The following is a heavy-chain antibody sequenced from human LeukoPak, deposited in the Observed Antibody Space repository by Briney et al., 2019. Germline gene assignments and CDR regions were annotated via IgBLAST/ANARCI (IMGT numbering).Heavy chain of an antibody. Sequence: GGSLRLSCAASGFIFSSYWMSWVRQAPGKGLEWVANIKQDGSEKYYVDSVKGRFTISRDNAKNSLYLQMNSLRAEDTAVYYCARGTIAAAGYYYFDYWGQGTQVTVSS. CDR1: GFIFSSYW. V-gene: IGHV3-7*04. CDR2: IKQDGSEK. CDR3: ARGTIAAAGYYYFDY. J-gene: IGHJ4*02. D-gene: IGHD6-13*01.